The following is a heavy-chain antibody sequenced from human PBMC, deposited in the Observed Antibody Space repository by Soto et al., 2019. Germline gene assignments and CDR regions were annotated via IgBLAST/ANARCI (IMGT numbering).Heavy chain of an antibody. Sequence: SETLSLTCAVSGYSISSGYYWGWIRQPPGKGLEWIGSFYHSGSTYYNPSLKSRVTISVDTSKNQFSLKLSPVTAADTAVYYCAREGGIAARPGYNWFDPWGQGTLVTVSS. V-gene: IGHV4-38-2*02. CDR2: FYHSGST. J-gene: IGHJ5*02. D-gene: IGHD6-6*01. CDR1: GYSISSGYY. CDR3: AREGGIAARPGYNWFDP.